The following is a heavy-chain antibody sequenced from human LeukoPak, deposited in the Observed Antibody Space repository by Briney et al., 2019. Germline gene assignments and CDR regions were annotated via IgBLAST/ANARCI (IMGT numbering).Heavy chain of an antibody. CDR3: AKGRVGANGYYHYGMDV. V-gene: IGHV3-23*01. D-gene: IGHD1-26*01. Sequence: GGSLRLSCAASGFTFSSYAMSWVRQAPGKGLEWVSAISGSGGSTYYADSVKGRFAIPRDNPKNTLYLQMNSLRTEDTAVYYCAKGRVGANGYYHYGMDVWGQGTTVTVSS. CDR1: GFTFSSYA. CDR2: ISGSGGST. J-gene: IGHJ6*02.